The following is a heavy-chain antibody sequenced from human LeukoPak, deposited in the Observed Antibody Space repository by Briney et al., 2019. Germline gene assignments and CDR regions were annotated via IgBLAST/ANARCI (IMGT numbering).Heavy chain of an antibody. D-gene: IGHD1-1*01. Sequence: SETLSLTCGVSAYSVNSAYYWGWIRQPPGKGLEWIGTVYHSGTTYYNPSLKNRVTISVDTSKNQFSLQLTSVTAADTAVYYCARLVPTTGYFASWGQGTLVTVSS. J-gene: IGHJ4*02. CDR2: VYHSGTT. V-gene: IGHV4-38-2*01. CDR3: ARLVPTTGYFAS. CDR1: AYSVNSAYY.